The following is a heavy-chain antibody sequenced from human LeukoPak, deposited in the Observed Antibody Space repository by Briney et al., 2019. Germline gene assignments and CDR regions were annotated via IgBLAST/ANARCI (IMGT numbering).Heavy chain of an antibody. CDR3: AKVRPGITAPMASSDN. CDR2: LSYDGSNK. Sequence: GGSLRLSCEAPGFPFISYAMPWARKAQGKGLGGVAVLSYDGSNKYYADSVKGRFTISRDNSKNTLYLQMNSLRPEDTAVYYCAKVRPGITAPMASSDNWGQGTLVTVSS. CDR1: GFPFISYA. D-gene: IGHD6-13*01. V-gene: IGHV3-30-3*01. J-gene: IGHJ4*02.